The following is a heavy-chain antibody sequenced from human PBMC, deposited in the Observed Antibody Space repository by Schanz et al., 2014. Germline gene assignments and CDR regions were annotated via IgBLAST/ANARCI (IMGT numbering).Heavy chain of an antibody. V-gene: IGHV3-33*08. CDR1: GFMFSSYG. J-gene: IGHJ4*02. Sequence: QVQLVESGGGVVQPGRSLRLSCAASGFMFSSYGMHWVRQAPGKGLEWVGVISYDGSKKSYADSVKGRFTMSRDNAKNSVCLQMNSLRAEDTAVYYCVRDSFFAFDYWGQGTLVTVSS. D-gene: IGHD3-3*01. CDR3: VRDSFFAFDY. CDR2: ISYDGSKK.